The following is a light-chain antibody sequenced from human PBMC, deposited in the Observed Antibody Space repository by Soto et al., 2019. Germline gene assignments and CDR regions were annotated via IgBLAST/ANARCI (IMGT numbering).Light chain of an antibody. V-gene: IGKV1-27*01. CDR2: AAS. Sequence: MQGNQSAPTLIGSIGERVTISCRASQNICRWLSWYQHKPGTAPNLLIYAASTLQSGVPSRFSGSGSGTDFTLTISSLQAEDVATYYCQKYDSRPLSFG. CDR3: QKYDSRPLS. J-gene: IGKJ2*03. CDR1: QNICRW.